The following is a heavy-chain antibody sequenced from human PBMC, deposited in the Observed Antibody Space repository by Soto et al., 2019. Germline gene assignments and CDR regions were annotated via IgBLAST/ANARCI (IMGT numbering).Heavy chain of an antibody. D-gene: IGHD6-13*01. CDR2: TYHSGTT. Sequence: QVQLQESGPGLVQPSGTLSLTCAVSGDSINNSHWWSWVRQTPGKGLEWIGETYHSGTTNYNPSLKTRVTISIDTFKRQFSLKMSSVTAADTAVYYCAREVNSSPARGPNWFDPWGQGTLVTVSS. CDR1: GDSINNSHW. J-gene: IGHJ5*02. V-gene: IGHV4-4*02. CDR3: AREVNSSPARGPNWFDP.